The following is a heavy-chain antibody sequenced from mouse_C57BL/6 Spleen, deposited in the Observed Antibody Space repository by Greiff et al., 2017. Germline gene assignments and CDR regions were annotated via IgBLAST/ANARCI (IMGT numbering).Heavy chain of an antibody. CDR2: IDPETGGT. CDR3: TRSFHYYGSSYVGAMDY. J-gene: IGHJ4*01. CDR1: GYTFTDYE. Sequence: VQLQQSGAELVRPGASVTLSCKASGYTFTDYEMHWVKQTPVHGLEWIGAIDPETGGTAYNQKFKGKAILTADKSSSTAYMELRSLTSEDSAVYYCTRSFHYYGSSYVGAMDYWGQGTSVTVSS. D-gene: IGHD1-1*01. V-gene: IGHV1-15*01.